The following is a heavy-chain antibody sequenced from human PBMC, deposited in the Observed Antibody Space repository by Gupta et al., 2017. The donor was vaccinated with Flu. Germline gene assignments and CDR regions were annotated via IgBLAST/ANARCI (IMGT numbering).Heavy chain of an antibody. CDR2: IRNRAYRETV. CDR3: SRAKTLEGAKYWFDP. CDR1: GFTFGDYA. V-gene: IGHV3-49*04. D-gene: IGHD1-26*01. J-gene: IGHJ5*02. Sequence: EVQVVESGGGLVQPGQSLRLSCSTSGFTFGDYAMNWVRQAPGKGVEWIGFIRNRAYRETVEYAASVKGRFTISRDNAKSIAYLKMNSLKGEDTAVYYCSRAKTLEGAKYWFDPWGQGTLVTVSS.